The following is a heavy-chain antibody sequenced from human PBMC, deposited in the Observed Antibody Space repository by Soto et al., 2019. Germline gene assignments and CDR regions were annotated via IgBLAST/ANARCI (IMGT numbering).Heavy chain of an antibody. Sequence: GGSLRLSCAASGFTFSSYWMSWVRQAPGKGPEWVANIKQDGSDKYYVDSVKGRFTISRDNAKNSLYLQMNSLRAEDTAVYYCARAGSTASLFDYWGQGTLVTVSS. V-gene: IGHV3-7*01. CDR1: GFTFSSYW. D-gene: IGHD3-10*01. CDR2: IKQDGSDK. CDR3: ARAGSTASLFDY. J-gene: IGHJ4*02.